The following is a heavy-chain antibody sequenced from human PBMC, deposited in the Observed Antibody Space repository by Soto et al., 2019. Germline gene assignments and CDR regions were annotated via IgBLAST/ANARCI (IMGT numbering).Heavy chain of an antibody. V-gene: IGHV1-18*01. CDR3: ARGGQYRYFDY. CDR1: GYTFTLFG. Sequence: QVQLVQSGAEVKKPGASVKVSCTTSGYTFTLFGITWVRQAPGQGLEWMGWISPYNGDTKYAEKLEGRVTLTTDTSTDTAYMELTSLTSDDTAEYYCARGGQYRYFDYWDQGTLVTVSS. CDR2: ISPYNGDT. D-gene: IGHD2-2*02. J-gene: IGHJ4*02.